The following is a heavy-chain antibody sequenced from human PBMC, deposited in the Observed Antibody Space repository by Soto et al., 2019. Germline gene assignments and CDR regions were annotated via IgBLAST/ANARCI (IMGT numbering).Heavy chain of an antibody. CDR1: GYSFAVYW. Sequence: PGESLKISCEGSGYSFAVYWITWVRQKPGKGLEWMGRIDPSDSQTYYSPSFRGHVTISVTKSITTVFLQWSSLRASDTAMYYCARQIYDSDTGPNFQYYFDSWGQGTPVTVSS. V-gene: IGHV5-10-1*01. CDR3: ARQIYDSDTGPNFQYYFDS. CDR2: IDPSDSQT. D-gene: IGHD3-22*01. J-gene: IGHJ4*02.